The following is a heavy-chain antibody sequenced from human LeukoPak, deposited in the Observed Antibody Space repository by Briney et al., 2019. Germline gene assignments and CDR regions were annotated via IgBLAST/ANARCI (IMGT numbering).Heavy chain of an antibody. J-gene: IGHJ4*02. Sequence: GGSLRLSCAASGFTFSSYAMSWVRQAPGKGLEWVSAISGSGGSTYYADSVKGRFPISRDNSKNTLYLQMNSLRAEDTAVYYCAKAKDYDFWSGYYIPPLDYWGQGTLVTVSS. CDR1: GFTFSSYA. CDR2: ISGSGGST. V-gene: IGHV3-23*01. CDR3: AKAKDYDFWSGYYIPPLDY. D-gene: IGHD3-3*01.